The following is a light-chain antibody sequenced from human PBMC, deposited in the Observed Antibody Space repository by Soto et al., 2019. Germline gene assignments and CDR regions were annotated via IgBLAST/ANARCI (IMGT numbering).Light chain of an antibody. CDR2: DVS. V-gene: IGKV3-11*01. J-gene: IGKJ4*01. Sequence: EIVLTQSPGTLSLSPGERATLSCRASQSVSSYLAWYQQKPGQAPRLLIYDVSNRATGIPARFSGSGSGTDFTLTISSLEPEDFAVYYCQQRSNWPPELPFGGGTKVEIK. CDR1: QSVSSY. CDR3: QQRSNWPPELP.